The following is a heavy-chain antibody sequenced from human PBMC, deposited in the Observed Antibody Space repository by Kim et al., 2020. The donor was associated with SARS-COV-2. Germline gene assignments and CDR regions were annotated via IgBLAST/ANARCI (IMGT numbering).Heavy chain of an antibody. CDR1: GFIFRNFG. CDR3: ARPSSSHFDF. Sequence: GGSLRLSCAASGFIFRNFGMHWVRQAPGKGLDWVAFISNDGTTAIYADSVRGLFTISRDYSENKLYLQMDSLSAGDTAVYYCARPSSSHFDFWGQGTLVT. V-gene: IGHV3-33*05. J-gene: IGHJ4*02. CDR2: ISNDGTTA. D-gene: IGHD3-10*01.